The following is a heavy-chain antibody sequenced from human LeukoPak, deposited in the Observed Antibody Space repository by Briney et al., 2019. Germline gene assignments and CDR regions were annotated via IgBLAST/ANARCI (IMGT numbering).Heavy chain of an antibody. CDR1: GGTLSSYA. CDR3: ARMVWDYGDYRPDY. J-gene: IGHJ4*02. D-gene: IGHD4-17*01. CDR2: IIPIFGTA. V-gene: IGHV1-69*13. Sequence: GASVKVPCKASGGTLSSYAISWVRQAPGQGLEWMGGIIPIFGTANYAQKFQGRVTITADESTSTAYMELSSLRSEDTAVYYCARMVWDYGDYRPDYWGQGTLVTVSS.